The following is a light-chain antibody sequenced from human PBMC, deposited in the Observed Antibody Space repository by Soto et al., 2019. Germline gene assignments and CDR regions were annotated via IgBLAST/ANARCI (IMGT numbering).Light chain of an antibody. J-gene: IGLJ2*01. V-gene: IGLV2-11*01. CDR1: SSDVGGYNY. CDR2: DVS. CDR3: QSYDSRQSGEV. Sequence: QSALTQPRSVSGSPGQSVTISCTGTSSDVGGYNYVSWYQQHPGKAPKFMIYDVSKRPSGVPDRFSGSKSGNSASLTISGLQADDEADYHCQSYDSRQSGEVFGAGTKLTVL.